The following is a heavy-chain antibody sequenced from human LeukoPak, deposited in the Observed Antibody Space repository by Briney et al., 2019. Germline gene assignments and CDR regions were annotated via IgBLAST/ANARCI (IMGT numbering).Heavy chain of an antibody. CDR3: ASRAPAGWLQYDY. CDR1: GGSFSGYY. V-gene: IGHV4-34*01. D-gene: IGHD5-24*01. CDR2: INHSGST. J-gene: IGHJ4*02. Sequence: SETLSLTCAVYGGSFSGYYWSWIRQPPGKGLEWIGEINHSGSTNYNPSLKSRVTISVDTSKNQLSLKLSSVTAADTAVYYCASRAPAGWLQYDYWGQGTLVTVSS.